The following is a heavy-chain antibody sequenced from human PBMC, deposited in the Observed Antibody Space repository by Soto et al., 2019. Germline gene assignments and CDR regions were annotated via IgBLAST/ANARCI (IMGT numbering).Heavy chain of an antibody. CDR2: INVYNGNT. CDR1: GYMFSNHA. J-gene: IGHJ4*02. Sequence: QVQLVQSGGEVKRPGASVKVSCKASGYMFSNHAISWVRQTPGQGLEWMGWINVYNGNTNYAQKFQGRVTLATDTSTNTAYLDLRRLRSDDTAVYFCARDLSSGWFDYWGQGTLVLVSS. CDR3: ARDLSSGWFDY. V-gene: IGHV1-18*01. D-gene: IGHD6-19*01.